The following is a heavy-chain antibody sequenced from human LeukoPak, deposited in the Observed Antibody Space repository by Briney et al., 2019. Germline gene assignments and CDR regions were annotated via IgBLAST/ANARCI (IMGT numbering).Heavy chain of an antibody. Sequence: ASVKVSCKASGYTFTSYGISWVRQAPGQGLEWMGWISAYNGNTNYAQKLQGRVTMTTDTSTSTAYMELRSLRSDDTAVYYCARVPQMEYYDYVWGSYRSYYFDYWGQGTLVTVSS. CDR3: ARVPQMEYYDYVWGSYRSYYFDY. CDR1: GYTFTSYG. D-gene: IGHD3-16*02. CDR2: ISAYNGNT. V-gene: IGHV1-18*01. J-gene: IGHJ4*02.